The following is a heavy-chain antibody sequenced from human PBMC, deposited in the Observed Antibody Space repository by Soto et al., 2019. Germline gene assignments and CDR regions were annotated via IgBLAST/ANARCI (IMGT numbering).Heavy chain of an antibody. V-gene: IGHV4-61*01. CDR1: GGSVSSGSYY. D-gene: IGHD3-3*01. CDR2: IYYSGST. J-gene: IGHJ6*02. CDR3: AREGFWSGYYVNYYYYGMDV. Sequence: PSETLSLTCTVSGGSVSSGSYYWSWIRQPPGKGLEWIGYIYYSGSTNYNPSLKSRVTISVDTSKNQFSLKLSSVTAADTAVYYCAREGFWSGYYVNYYYYGMDVWGQGTTVTVSS.